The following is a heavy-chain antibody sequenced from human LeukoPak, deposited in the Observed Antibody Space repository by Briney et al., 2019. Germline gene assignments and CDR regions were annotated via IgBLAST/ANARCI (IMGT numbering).Heavy chain of an antibody. CDR2: ISPSNGDT. Sequence: ASVMVSCQASGYTFSSYGLSWVRQAPGQGLEWMGWISPSNGDTKYVQNLQGRVTMTTDTSTSTAYMELRSLRSDDTAVYYCARLPTGYRSDWYFNAFDHWGQGTLAAVSS. CDR1: GYTFSSYG. V-gene: IGHV1-18*01. J-gene: IGHJ4*02. CDR3: ARLPTGYRSDWYFNAFDH. D-gene: IGHD6-19*01.